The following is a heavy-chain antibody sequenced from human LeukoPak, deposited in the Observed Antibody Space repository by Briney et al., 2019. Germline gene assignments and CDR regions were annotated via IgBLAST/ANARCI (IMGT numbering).Heavy chain of an antibody. D-gene: IGHD4-23*01. CDR1: GFTFSSYG. CDR2: IRYDGSNK. Sequence: PGRSLRLSCAASGFTFSSYGMHWVRQAPGKGLEWVAFIRYDGSNKYYADSVKGRFTISRDNSKNTLYLQVNSLRAEDTAVYYCAKDFGNSFDYWGQGTLVTVSS. J-gene: IGHJ4*02. CDR3: AKDFGNSFDY. V-gene: IGHV3-30*02.